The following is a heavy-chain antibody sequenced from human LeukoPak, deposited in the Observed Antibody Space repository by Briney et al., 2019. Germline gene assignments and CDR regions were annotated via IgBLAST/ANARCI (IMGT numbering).Heavy chain of an antibody. Sequence: SVKVSCKASGGTFSSYAISWVRQAPGQGLEWMGRIIPILGIANYAQKFQGRVTITADKSTGTAYMELSSLRSEDTAVYYCARVAGYSSGGGAPFDYWGQGTLVTVSS. CDR1: GGTFSSYA. J-gene: IGHJ4*02. CDR3: ARVAGYSSGGGAPFDY. V-gene: IGHV1-69*04. CDR2: IIPILGIA. D-gene: IGHD6-19*01.